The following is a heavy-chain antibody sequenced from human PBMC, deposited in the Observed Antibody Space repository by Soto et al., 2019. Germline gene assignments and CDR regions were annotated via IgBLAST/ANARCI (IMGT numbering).Heavy chain of an antibody. J-gene: IGHJ6*02. D-gene: IGHD4-17*01. CDR1: GYTFTSYG. CDR3: ASEWRVWGGSSGDYPLAYHYGMDV. Sequence: ASVKVSCKASGYTFTSYGISWVRQAPGQGLEWMGWISAYNGNTNYAQKLQGRVTMTTDTSTSTAYMELRSLRSDDTAVYYCASEWRVWGGSSGDYPLAYHYGMDVWGQGPTVTVSS. V-gene: IGHV1-18*01. CDR2: ISAYNGNT.